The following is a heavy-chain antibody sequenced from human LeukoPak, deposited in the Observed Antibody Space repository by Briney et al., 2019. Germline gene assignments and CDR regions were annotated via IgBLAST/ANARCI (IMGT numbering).Heavy chain of an antibody. CDR3: ARNNPQKRLRLGELSLVPDY. V-gene: IGHV3-30-3*01. D-gene: IGHD3-16*02. Sequence: GGSLRLSCAASGFTFSSYAMHWVRQAPGKGLEWVAVISYDGSNKYYADSVKGRFTISRDSAKNSLYLQMNSLRAEDTAVYYCARNNPQKRLRLGELSLVPDYWGQGTLVTVSS. CDR2: ISYDGSNK. CDR1: GFTFSSYA. J-gene: IGHJ4*02.